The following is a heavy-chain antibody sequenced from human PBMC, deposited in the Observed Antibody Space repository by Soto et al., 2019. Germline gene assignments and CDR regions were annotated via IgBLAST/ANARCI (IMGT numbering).Heavy chain of an antibody. CDR1: GFSLTTSGVG. D-gene: IGHD3-3*01. V-gene: IGHV2-5*02. Sequence: QITLNESGPTQVKPRQTLTLTCTFSGFSLTTSGVGVGWIRQSPGKAPEWLALIYWDDDKRYSPSLKSRLTITKDNSTNPVVLTMAELDPADTATYYCAHRVLRTVFGLVTTTAIYFDFWGQGTPVAVSS. J-gene: IGHJ4*02. CDR2: IYWDDDK. CDR3: AHRVLRTVFGLVTTTAIYFDF.